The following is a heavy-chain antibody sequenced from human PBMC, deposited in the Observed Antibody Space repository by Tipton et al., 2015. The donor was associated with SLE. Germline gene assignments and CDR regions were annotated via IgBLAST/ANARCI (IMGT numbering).Heavy chain of an antibody. V-gene: IGHV4-59*01. D-gene: IGHD6-19*01. CDR1: DDSITDYY. Sequence: TLSLTCTVSDDSITDYYWSWIRQPPGKRLEWIGYFYYSGSTNYNPSLKSRVTISLDTSKNLFSLKLSSVTAADTAMYFCARSEEAGDAFDIWGQGTVVTVSS. CDR3: ARSEEAGDAFDI. J-gene: IGHJ3*02. CDR2: FYYSGST.